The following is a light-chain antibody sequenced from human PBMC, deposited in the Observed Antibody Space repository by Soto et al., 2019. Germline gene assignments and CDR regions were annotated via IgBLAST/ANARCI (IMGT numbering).Light chain of an antibody. Sequence: EIVLTQSPATLSLSPGERATLSCRASQSVSSYLAWYQQKPGQAPRLLIYDASNRATGIPARFSGSGSGTDFTLTISRLEPEDFAVYYCQQRSNWPPVTFGGGNKVEI. CDR3: QQRSNWPPVT. CDR1: QSVSSY. V-gene: IGKV3-11*01. J-gene: IGKJ4*01. CDR2: DAS.